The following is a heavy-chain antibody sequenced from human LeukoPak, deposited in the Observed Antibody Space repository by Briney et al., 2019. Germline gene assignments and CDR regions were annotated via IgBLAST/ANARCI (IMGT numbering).Heavy chain of an antibody. CDR3: ARDSGREEIWFDP. Sequence: GGSLRLXCAASGFTFSSYSMNWDRQAPGKGLEWVSSISSSSYIYYADSVKGRFTISRDNAKNSLYLQMNSLRAEDTAVYYFARDSGREEIWFDPWGQGTLVTVSS. V-gene: IGHV3-21*01. J-gene: IGHJ5*02. CDR1: GFTFSSYS. CDR2: ISSSSYI. D-gene: IGHD1-26*01.